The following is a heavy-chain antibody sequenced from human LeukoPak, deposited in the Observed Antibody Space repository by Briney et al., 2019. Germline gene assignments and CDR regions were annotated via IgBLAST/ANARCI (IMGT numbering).Heavy chain of an antibody. CDR1: GYTFTGYY. J-gene: IGHJ5*02. CDR3: ARDLLVYYCGSGSYEGWGNWFDP. D-gene: IGHD3-10*01. CDR2: INPNSGGT. Sequence: ASVKVFCKASGYTFTGYYMHWVRQAPGQGLEWMGWINPNSGGTNYAQKFQGRVTMTRDTSISTAYMELSRLRSDDTAVYYCARDLLVYYCGSGSYEGWGNWFDPWGQGTLVTVSS. V-gene: IGHV1-2*02.